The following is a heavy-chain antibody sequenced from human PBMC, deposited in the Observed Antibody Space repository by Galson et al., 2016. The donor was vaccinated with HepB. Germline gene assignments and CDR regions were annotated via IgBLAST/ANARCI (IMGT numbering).Heavy chain of an antibody. CDR1: GYTFTSYG. Sequence: SVKVSCKASGYTFTSYGISWVRQAPGQGLEWMGWISAYNGNTNYAQKLQGRVTMTTDTSTSTAYMELRSLRSDDTAVYYCARELTMIVEDAFDIWGQGTVVTVSS. D-gene: IGHD3-22*01. CDR2: ISAYNGNT. J-gene: IGHJ3*02. V-gene: IGHV1-18*01. CDR3: ARELTMIVEDAFDI.